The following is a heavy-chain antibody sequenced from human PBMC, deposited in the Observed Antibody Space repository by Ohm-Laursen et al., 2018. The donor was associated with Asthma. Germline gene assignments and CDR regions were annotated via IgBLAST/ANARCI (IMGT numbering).Heavy chain of an antibody. CDR2: IIPIFGTA. Sequence: SVKVSCKASGGTFSSYAISWVRQAPGQGLEWMGGIIPIFGTANYAQKFQGRVTITADESTSTAYMELSSLRSEDTAVYYCARAANYYDSSGCLDFWGQGTLVTVSS. V-gene: IGHV1-69*13. CDR1: GGTFSSYA. D-gene: IGHD3-22*01. J-gene: IGHJ4*02. CDR3: ARAANYYDSSGCLDF.